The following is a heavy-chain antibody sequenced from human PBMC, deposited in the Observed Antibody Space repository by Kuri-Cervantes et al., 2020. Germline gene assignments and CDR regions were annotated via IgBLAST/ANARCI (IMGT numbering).Heavy chain of an antibody. J-gene: IGHJ4*02. V-gene: IGHV3-48*01. CDR3: ARVGTGTSWSYFDY. CDR2: ISSSSSTI. CDR1: GFTFSSYS. Sequence: GGSLRLSCAASGFTFSSYSMNWVRQAPGKGLEWVSYISSSSSTIYYADSVKGRFTISRDNAKNSLYLQMNSLRAEDTAVYYCARVGTGTSWSYFDYWGQGTLVTVSS. D-gene: IGHD1-7*01.